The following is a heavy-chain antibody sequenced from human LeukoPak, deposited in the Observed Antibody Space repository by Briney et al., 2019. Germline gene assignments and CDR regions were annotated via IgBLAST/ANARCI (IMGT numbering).Heavy chain of an antibody. V-gene: IGHV1-69*05. CDR1: GGTFSRYT. J-gene: IGHJ4*02. CDR2: IIPMFGRA. D-gene: IGHD3-22*01. Sequence: SVKVSCKASGGTFSRYTISWVRQAPGQGLEWMGGIIPMFGRANYAQKFQGRLTITTDESSHTAYIALSGLRSEDTAVYYCATDASIYDSRGYYYLWWGQGTLVTVSS. CDR3: ATDASIYDSRGYYYLW.